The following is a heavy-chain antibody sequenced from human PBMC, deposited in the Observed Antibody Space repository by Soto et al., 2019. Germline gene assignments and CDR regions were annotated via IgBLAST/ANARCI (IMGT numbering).Heavy chain of an antibody. CDR1: GGSISSGGYY. D-gene: IGHD1-26*01. V-gene: IGHV4-31*03. CDR2: IYYSGST. J-gene: IGHJ4*02. Sequence: SETLSLTCTVSGGSISSGGYYWSWIRQHPGKGLEWIGYIYYSGSTYYNPSLKSRVTISVDTSKNQFSLKLSSVTAADTAVYYCARGRRVGATSRFDYWGQGTLVTVSS. CDR3: ARGRRVGATSRFDY.